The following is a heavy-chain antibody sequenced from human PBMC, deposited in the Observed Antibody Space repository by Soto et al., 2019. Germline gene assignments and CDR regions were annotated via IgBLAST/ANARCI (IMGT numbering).Heavy chain of an antibody. V-gene: IGHV1-18*01. J-gene: IGHJ3*02. CDR1: CYTFSRYG. Sequence: ASVKVSFKASCYTFSRYGINWVRQAPGQRLEWMGWISAYNGNTNYAQKLQGRVTMTTDTSTSTAYMELRSLRSDDTAVYYCARPLGYCSGGSCPHDAFDIWGQGTMVTVS. D-gene: IGHD2-15*01. CDR2: ISAYNGNT. CDR3: ARPLGYCSGGSCPHDAFDI.